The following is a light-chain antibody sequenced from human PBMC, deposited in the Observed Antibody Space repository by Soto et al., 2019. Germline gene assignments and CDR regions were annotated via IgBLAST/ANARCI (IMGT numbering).Light chain of an antibody. Sequence: EIVMTQSPLTLPVTPGEPASISCRSSQSVNSNLAWYQQKLGQAPRVLIYGASNRATGIPARFSGSGSGTDFTLTISSLEPEDFAVYYCQQRSNWPNTFGQGTRLEIK. V-gene: IGKV3-11*01. CDR1: QSVNSN. CDR2: GAS. J-gene: IGKJ5*01. CDR3: QQRSNWPNT.